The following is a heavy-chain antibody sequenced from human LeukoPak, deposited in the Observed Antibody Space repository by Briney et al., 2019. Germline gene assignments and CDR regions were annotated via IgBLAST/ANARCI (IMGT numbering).Heavy chain of an antibody. CDR3: ARARYCSGGSCYSMDV. V-gene: IGHV5-51*01. J-gene: IGHJ6*03. CDR2: IYPGDSDT. CDR1: GYSFTSYW. D-gene: IGHD2-15*01. Sequence: PGESLKISCKGSGYSFTSYWIGWVRQMPGKGLEWVGIIYPGDSDTRYSPSFQGQVTISADKSISTAYLQWSSLKASDTAMYYCARARYCSGGSCYSMDVWGKGTTVTVSS.